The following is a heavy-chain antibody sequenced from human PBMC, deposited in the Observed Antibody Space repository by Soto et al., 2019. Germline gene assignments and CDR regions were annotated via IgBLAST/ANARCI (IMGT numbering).Heavy chain of an antibody. J-gene: IGHJ6*02. V-gene: IGHV1-18*01. CDR1: GYTFTSYG. CDR3: ARARGSALRYFDWSNPKTNMDV. CDR2: ISAYNGNT. D-gene: IGHD3-9*01. Sequence: GASVKVSCKASGYTFTSYGISWVRQAPGQGLEWMGWISAYNGNTNYAQKFQGRVTFTTDTSASTAYMELGSLRSEDTAVYYCARARGSALRYFDWSNPKTNMDVWGQGTTVTVSS.